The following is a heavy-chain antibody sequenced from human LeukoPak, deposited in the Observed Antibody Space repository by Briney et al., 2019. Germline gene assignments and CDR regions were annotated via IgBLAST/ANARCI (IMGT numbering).Heavy chain of an antibody. CDR1: GFTFSSYA. CDR2: ISGSGGST. V-gene: IGHV3-23*01. J-gene: IGHJ4*02. Sequence: GGSLRLSCAASGFTFSSYAMSWVRQAPGKGLEWVSAISGSGGSTYYADSVKGRFTISRDNSKNTLYLQMNSLRAEDTAVYYCARAFGGHDEWYYFDYWGQGTLVTVSS. CDR3: ARAFGGHDEWYYFDY. D-gene: IGHD5-12*01.